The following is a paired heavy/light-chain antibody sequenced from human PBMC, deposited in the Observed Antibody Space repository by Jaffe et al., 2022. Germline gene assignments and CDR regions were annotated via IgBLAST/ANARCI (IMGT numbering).Heavy chain of an antibody. Sequence: QVQLVQSGAEVKKPGASVKLSCKASGYTFTTSYMHWVRQAPGQGLEWLGMINPSGVSTSYAQKFQGRVTMTGDTSTSTVYMELSSLTSEDTAIYYCVRGDIVVLAALHFDYWGQGALVTVSS. J-gene: IGHJ4*02. V-gene: IGHV1-46*03. CDR3: VRGDIVVLAALHFDY. CDR1: GYTFTTSY. D-gene: IGHD2-15*01. CDR2: INPSGVST.
Light chain of an antibody. CDR3: CSYAGSSSWV. Sequence: QSALTQPASVSGSPGQSITISCTGTSSNVGSYNLVSWYQQHPGKAPKLIIYEVSRWPSGVSSRFSGSKSGNTASLTISGLQAEDEADYHCCSYAGSSSWVFGGGTKLTVL. CDR2: EVS. V-gene: IGLV2-23*02. CDR1: SSNVGSYNL. J-gene: IGLJ3*02.